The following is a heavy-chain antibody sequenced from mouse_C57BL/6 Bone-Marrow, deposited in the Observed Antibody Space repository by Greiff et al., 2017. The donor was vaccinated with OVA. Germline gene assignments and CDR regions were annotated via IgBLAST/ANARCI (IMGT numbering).Heavy chain of an antibody. J-gene: IGHJ2*01. CDR2: ISSGGSYP. Sequence: EVQRVESGGDLVKPGGSLKLSCAASGFTFSSYGMSWVRQTPDKRLEWVATISSGGSYPYYPDSVKGRFTISRDHAQHTLYLHMTRLKSEDTAMYYCARHPYYYGSSYPPDYWGQGTTLTVSS. CDR1: GFTFSSYG. V-gene: IGHV5-6*01. D-gene: IGHD1-1*01. CDR3: ARHPYYYGSSYPPDY.